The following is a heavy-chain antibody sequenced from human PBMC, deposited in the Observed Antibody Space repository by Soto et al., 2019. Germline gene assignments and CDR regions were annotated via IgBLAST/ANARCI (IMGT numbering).Heavy chain of an antibody. Sequence: GGSLRLSCAASGFTFSSYSMNWVRQAPGKGLEWVSSISSSSSYIYYADSVKGRFTISRDNAKNSLYLQMNSLRAEDTAVYYCAGDRGNYDFWSGYYLGDYYYGMDVWGQGTTVTVSS. J-gene: IGHJ6*02. V-gene: IGHV3-21*01. CDR2: ISSSSSYI. CDR1: GFTFSSYS. D-gene: IGHD3-3*01. CDR3: AGDRGNYDFWSGYYLGDYYYGMDV.